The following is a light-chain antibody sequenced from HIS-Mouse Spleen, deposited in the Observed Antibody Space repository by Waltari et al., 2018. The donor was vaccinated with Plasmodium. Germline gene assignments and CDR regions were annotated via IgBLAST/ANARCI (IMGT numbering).Light chain of an antibody. J-gene: IGLJ3*02. CDR3: YSTDSSGNHRV. Sequence: SYELTQPPSVSVSPGQTARITCSGDALPKKYAYWYQQKSGQAPVLFIYEDSKRPSGLPERYTGPSSGTMATLTISGAQVEDEADYYCYSTDSSGNHRVFGGGTKLTVL. V-gene: IGLV3-10*01. CDR2: EDS. CDR1: ALPKKY.